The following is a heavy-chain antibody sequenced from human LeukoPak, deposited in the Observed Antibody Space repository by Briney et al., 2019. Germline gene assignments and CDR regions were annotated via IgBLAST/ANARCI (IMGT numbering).Heavy chain of an antibody. V-gene: IGHV3-48*02. J-gene: IGHJ4*02. CDR1: GFTFSSYD. CDR2: ISSSGRTI. CDR3: ARGGGSSSWYTDY. Sequence: PGGSLRLSCAASGFTFSSYDMHWVRQAPGQGLEWVSYISSSGRTINYADSVKGRFTISRDNAKNSLYLQMNSLRDEDTAVYYCARGGGSSSWYTDYWGQGTLVTVSS. D-gene: IGHD6-13*01.